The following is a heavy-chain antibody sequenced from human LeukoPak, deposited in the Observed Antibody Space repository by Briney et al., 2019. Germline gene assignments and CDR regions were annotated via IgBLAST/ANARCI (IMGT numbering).Heavy chain of an antibody. CDR2: ITSSDSTI. CDR1: GLTFSDYY. D-gene: IGHD2-2*01. CDR3: AREGRCSSTSCFATYYYMDV. J-gene: IGHJ6*03. Sequence: GGSLRLSCAASGLTFSDYYMSWIRQAPGKGLEWVSYITSSDSTIHYADSVKGRFTISRDNAKNSLYLQMNSLRAEDTAVYYCAREGRCSSTSCFATYYYMDVWGKGTTVTVSS. V-gene: IGHV3-11*04.